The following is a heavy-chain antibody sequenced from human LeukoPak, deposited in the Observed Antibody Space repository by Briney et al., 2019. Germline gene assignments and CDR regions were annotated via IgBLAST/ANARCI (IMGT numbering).Heavy chain of an antibody. CDR2: ISAYNGNT. J-gene: IGHJ4*02. CDR3: ARGRKTSGYSSSWYVKGFDY. V-gene: IGHV1-18*01. CDR1: GYTFTSYG. Sequence: ASVKVSCKASGYTFTSYGISWVRQAPGQGLEWMGWISAYNGNTNYAQKLQGRVTMTTDTSTSTAYMELRSLRSDDTAVYYCARGRKTSGYSSSWYVKGFDYWGQGTLVTVSS. D-gene: IGHD6-13*01.